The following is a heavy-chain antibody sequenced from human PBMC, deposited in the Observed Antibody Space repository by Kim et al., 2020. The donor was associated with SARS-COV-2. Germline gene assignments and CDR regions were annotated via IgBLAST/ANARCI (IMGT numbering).Heavy chain of an antibody. V-gene: IGHV3-21*01. Sequence: GGSLRLSCAASGFTFSSYNMNWVRQAPGKGLEWVSSISSSSSYIYYADSVKGRFTISRDNAKNSLYLQMNSLRAEDTAVYYCARDGDMVVVTEFFDYWGQGTLVTVSS. D-gene: IGHD2-21*02. J-gene: IGHJ4*02. CDR2: ISSSSSYI. CDR1: GFTFSSYN. CDR3: ARDGDMVVVTEFFDY.